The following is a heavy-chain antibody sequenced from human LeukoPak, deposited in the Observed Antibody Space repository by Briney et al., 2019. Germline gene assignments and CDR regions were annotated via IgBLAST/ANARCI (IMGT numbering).Heavy chain of an antibody. CDR2: INSDGSST. J-gene: IGHJ4*02. CDR3: FRSRAGGLSEGDY. V-gene: IGHV3-74*03. CDR1: GFTFSTFW. D-gene: IGHD2-15*01. Sequence: GGSLRLSCAASGFTFSTFWMHWVRQAPGKGLVWVSRINSDGSSTTHSDAVKGRITVTRDNVKNTLHLQMDGLRVEDTAVYYYFRSRAGGLSEGDYWGQGPLVIVSS.